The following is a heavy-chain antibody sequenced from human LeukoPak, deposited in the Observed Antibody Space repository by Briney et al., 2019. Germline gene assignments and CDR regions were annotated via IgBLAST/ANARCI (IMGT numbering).Heavy chain of an antibody. CDR3: ARHGGIAVATNVNAFDI. D-gene: IGHD6-19*01. CDR1: GGSISTSTHY. CDR2: IHYSGST. J-gene: IGHJ3*02. V-gene: IGHV4-39*01. Sequence: PSETLSLTCIVSGGSISTSTHYWGWIRQPPGKGLEWIGSIHYSGSTYYNPSLKSRVTISVDTSKNQFSLKLSSVTAADTAVYYCARHGGIAVATNVNAFDIWGQGTMVTVSS.